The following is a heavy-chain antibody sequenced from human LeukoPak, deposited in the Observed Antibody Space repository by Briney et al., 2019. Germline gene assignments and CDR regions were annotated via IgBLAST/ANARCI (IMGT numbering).Heavy chain of an antibody. D-gene: IGHD3-3*01. J-gene: IGHJ4*02. CDR3: ARDQLHDFWSGYLYYFDY. Sequence: GGSLRLSCAASGFTFSNYWMHWVRQAPGKGLAGVSRINSDGSNTIYADSVKGRFTISRDNAKNTVYLQMNSLRAEDTAVYYCARDQLHDFWSGYLYYFDYWGQGTLVTVSS. CDR2: INSDGSNT. V-gene: IGHV3-74*01. CDR1: GFTFSNYW.